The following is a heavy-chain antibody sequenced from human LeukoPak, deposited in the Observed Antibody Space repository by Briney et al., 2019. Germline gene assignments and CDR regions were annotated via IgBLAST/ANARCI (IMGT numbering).Heavy chain of an antibody. Sequence: AGGSLRLSCAASGFTFSSYGMSWVRQAPGKGLEWVSAISGSGGSTYYADSVKGRFTISRDNSKNTLYLQMNSLRAEDTAVYYCAKGKYYYDSSGYSPIDYWGQGTLVTVSS. V-gene: IGHV3-23*01. CDR1: GFTFSSYG. CDR3: AKGKYYYDSSGYSPIDY. D-gene: IGHD3-22*01. CDR2: ISGSGGST. J-gene: IGHJ4*02.